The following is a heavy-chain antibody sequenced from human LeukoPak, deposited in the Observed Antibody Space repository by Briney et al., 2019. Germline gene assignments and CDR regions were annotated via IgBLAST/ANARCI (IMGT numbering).Heavy chain of an antibody. CDR2: IYYSGST. CDR3: ARVQRVGQWLVGDYYYGMDV. J-gene: IGHJ6*02. Sequence: SETLSLTCTVSGGSISSSSYYWGWIRQPPGKGLEWIGSIYYSGSTYYNPSLKSRVTISVDTSKNQFSLKLSSVTAADTAVYYCARVQRVGQWLVGDYYYGMDVWGQGTTVTVSS. D-gene: IGHD6-19*01. CDR1: GGSISSSSYY. V-gene: IGHV4-39*07.